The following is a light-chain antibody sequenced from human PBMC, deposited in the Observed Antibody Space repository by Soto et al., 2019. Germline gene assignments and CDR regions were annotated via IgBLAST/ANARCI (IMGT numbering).Light chain of an antibody. Sequence: EIVLTQSPGTLSLSPGERATLSCRASQSVTSRSLAWYQQKPGQAPRLIIYAASSRTTGTPDRFSGGGSGTDFSLTISRLEPEDFAVYYCQHYSTSRWTFGQGTKVEIK. CDR3: QHYSTSRWT. V-gene: IGKV3-20*01. CDR1: QSVTSRS. CDR2: AAS. J-gene: IGKJ1*01.